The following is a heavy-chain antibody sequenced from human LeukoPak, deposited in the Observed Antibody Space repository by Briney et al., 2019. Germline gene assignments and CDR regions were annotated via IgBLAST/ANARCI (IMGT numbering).Heavy chain of an antibody. J-gene: IGHJ3*02. CDR3: ARALITMVRGIAFDI. D-gene: IGHD3-10*01. CDR2: IYYSGST. V-gene: IGHV4-59*01. Sequence: SETLSLTCTVSGGSISSYYWSWIRQLPGKGLEWIGYIYYSGSTNYNPSLKSRVTISVDTSKNQFSLKLSSVTAADTAVYYCARALITMVRGIAFDIWGQGTMVTVSS. CDR1: GGSISSYY.